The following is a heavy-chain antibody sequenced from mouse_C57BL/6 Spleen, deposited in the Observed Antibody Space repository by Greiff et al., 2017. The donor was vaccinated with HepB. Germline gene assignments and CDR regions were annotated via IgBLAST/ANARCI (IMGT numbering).Heavy chain of an antibody. V-gene: IGHV1-64*01. CDR1: GYTFTSYW. CDR2: IHPNSGST. D-gene: IGHD1-1*01. Sequence: VQLQQPGAELVKPGASVKLSCKASGYTFTSYWMHWVKQRPGQGLEWIGMIHPNSGSTNYNEKFKSKATLTVDKSSSTAYMQLSRLTSEDSAVYYWASSRADYYGSSYYYAMDCWGQGTSVTVAS. J-gene: IGHJ4*01. CDR3: ASSRADYYGSSYYYAMDC.